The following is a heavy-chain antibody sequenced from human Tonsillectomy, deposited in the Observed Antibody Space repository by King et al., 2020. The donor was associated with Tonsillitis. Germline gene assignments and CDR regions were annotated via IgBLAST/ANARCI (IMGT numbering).Heavy chain of an antibody. D-gene: IGHD2-15*01. Sequence: VQLVESGGGLVQPGGSLRLSCVVSGFTVSSHYMSWVRQAPGKGLEWVSVIYSGGATYYADSVKGRFTISRDSSQNTVYLQMNSLRAEDAAVYYCARDGRYCSGDICYLNSRFDPWGQGSLVTVSS. V-gene: IGHV3-66*01. CDR2: IYSGGAT. CDR3: ARDGRYCSGDICYLNSRFDP. J-gene: IGHJ5*02. CDR1: GFTVSSHY.